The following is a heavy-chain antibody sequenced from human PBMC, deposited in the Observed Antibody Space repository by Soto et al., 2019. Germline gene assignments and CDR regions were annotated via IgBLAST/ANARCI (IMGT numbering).Heavy chain of an antibody. CDR2: ISTYNGNT. D-gene: IGHD3-22*01. V-gene: IGHV1-18*01. CDR1: GYTFTSYG. Sequence: ASVKVSCKASGYTFTSYGISWVRQAPGQGLEWMGWISTYNGNTNYAQKLQGRVTMTTDTSTSTAYMELRSLRSDDTAVYYCARLSYYSDSSGYYWFDPWGQGTLVTVSS. J-gene: IGHJ5*02. CDR3: ARLSYYSDSSGYYWFDP.